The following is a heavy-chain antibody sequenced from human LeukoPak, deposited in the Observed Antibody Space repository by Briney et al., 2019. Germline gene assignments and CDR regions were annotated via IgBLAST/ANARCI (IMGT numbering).Heavy chain of an antibody. J-gene: IGHJ4*02. D-gene: IGHD3-3*01. CDR1: GDSVSSNSAA. Sequence: SQTLSLTCAISGDSVSSNSAAWNWIRQSPSRGLEWLVRTYYRSKWYNEYAVSVKSRITINPDTSKNQFNLQLNSVTPEDTAVYYCAREMDQLTYYDFWSGYAGMTLDYWGQGTLVTVSS. CDR2: TYYRSKWYN. CDR3: AREMDQLTYYDFWSGYAGMTLDY. V-gene: IGHV6-1*01.